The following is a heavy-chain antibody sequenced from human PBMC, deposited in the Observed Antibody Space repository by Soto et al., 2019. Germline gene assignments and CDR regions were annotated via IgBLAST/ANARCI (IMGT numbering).Heavy chain of an antibody. V-gene: IGHV1-69*13. CDR3: ARGPSRSSWLIPSYYYYGMDV. CDR2: IIPIFGTA. J-gene: IGHJ6*02. Sequence: SVKVSCKASGGTFSSYAISWVRQAPGQGLEWMGGIIPIFGTANYSQKFQGRVTITADESTSTAYMELSSLRSEDTAVYYCARGPSRSSWLIPSYYYYGMDVWGQGTTVTVS. CDR1: GGTFSSYA. D-gene: IGHD6-13*01.